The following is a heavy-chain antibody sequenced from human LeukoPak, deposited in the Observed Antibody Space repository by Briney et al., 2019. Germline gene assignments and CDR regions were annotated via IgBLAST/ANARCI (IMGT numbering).Heavy chain of an antibody. Sequence: GESLKISCKGSGYSFTSYWIGWVRQMPGKGLEWMGIIYPGDSDTRYSPSFQGQVTISADKSISTAYLQWSSLKASDTAMYYCARRLTYVAVAGPFDYWGQGTLVTVSS. CDR3: ARRLTYVAVAGPFDY. J-gene: IGHJ4*02. D-gene: IGHD6-19*01. CDR2: IYPGDSDT. CDR1: GYSFTSYW. V-gene: IGHV5-51*01.